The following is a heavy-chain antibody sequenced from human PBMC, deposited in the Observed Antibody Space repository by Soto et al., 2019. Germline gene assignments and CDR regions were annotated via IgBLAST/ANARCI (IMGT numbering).Heavy chain of an antibody. CDR1: GFTVSSNY. J-gene: IGHJ4*02. D-gene: IGHD6-19*01. V-gene: IGHV3-66*01. CDR3: AREPPPAVAGTWFDY. Sequence: HPGGSLRLSCAASGFTVSSNYMSWVRQAPGKGLEWVSVIYSGGSTYYADSVKGRFTISRDNSKNTLYLQMNSLRAEDTAVYYCAREPPPAVAGTWFDYWGQGTLVTVSS. CDR2: IYSGGST.